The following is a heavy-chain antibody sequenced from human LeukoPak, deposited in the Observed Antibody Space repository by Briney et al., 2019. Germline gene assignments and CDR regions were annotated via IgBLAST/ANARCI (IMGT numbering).Heavy chain of an antibody. CDR2: INHSGST. D-gene: IGHD3-22*01. CDR1: GGSFSGYY. V-gene: IGHV4-34*01. CDR3: ARDQGHYYDSSGYYNY. Sequence: SETLSLTCAVYGGSFSGYYWSWIRQPPGKGLEWIGEINHSGSTNYNPSLKSRVTISVDTSKNQFSLKLSSVTAADTAVYYCARDQGHYYDSSGYYNYWGQGTLVTVSS. J-gene: IGHJ4*02.